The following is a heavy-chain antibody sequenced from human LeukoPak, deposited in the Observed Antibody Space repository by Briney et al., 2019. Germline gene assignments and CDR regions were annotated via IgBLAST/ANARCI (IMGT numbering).Heavy chain of an antibody. V-gene: IGHV4-59*08. D-gene: IGHD3-10*01. CDR1: GDSVGRDY. J-gene: IGHJ5*02. CDR2: AYYGGSI. CDR3: ARHGKTWFGEYPSPYKWFDL. Sequence: SETLSLTCTVSGDSVGRDYWGWIRQPPGKGLEWIGYAYYGGSITYSPSLKSRVTISLDTSKNQFFLELTSVTAADTAVYYCARHGKTWFGEYPSPYKWFDLWGQGTLVTVSS.